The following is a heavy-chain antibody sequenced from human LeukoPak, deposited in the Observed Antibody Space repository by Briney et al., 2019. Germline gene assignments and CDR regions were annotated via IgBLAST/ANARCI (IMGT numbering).Heavy chain of an antibody. J-gene: IGHJ6*02. CDR2: ISAYNGST. CDR1: GYTFTSYG. Sequence: ASVKVSCKASGYTFTSYGISWVRQAPGQGLEWMGWISAYNGSTNYAQKLQGRVTMTTDTSTSTAYMELSSLRSDDTAVYYSARGSTTVHYYYYYYGMDVWGQGTTVTVSS. CDR3: ARGSTTVHYYYYYYGMDV. V-gene: IGHV1-18*01. D-gene: IGHD4-4*01.